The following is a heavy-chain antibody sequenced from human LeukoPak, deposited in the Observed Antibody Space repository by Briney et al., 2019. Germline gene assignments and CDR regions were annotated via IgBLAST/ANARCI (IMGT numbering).Heavy chain of an antibody. CDR3: TRDFGY. D-gene: IGHD3-10*01. V-gene: IGHV3-7*04. Sequence: GGSLRLSCAASGFTFSNSWMNWVRQAPGKGLEWVANIKPDGSERYYADSVEGRFTISRDNAKNSLYLQINSLRAEDTALYYCTRDFGYWGQGTLVTVSS. CDR1: GFTFSNSW. CDR2: IKPDGSER. J-gene: IGHJ4*02.